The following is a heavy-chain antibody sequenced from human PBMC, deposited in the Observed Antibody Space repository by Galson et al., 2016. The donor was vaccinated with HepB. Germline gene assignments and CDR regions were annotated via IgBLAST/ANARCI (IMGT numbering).Heavy chain of an antibody. D-gene: IGHD3-10*01. Sequence: SLRLSCAGSEFTFSNSWMTWVRQAPGKGLEWVANTKPDGTQMLHVDAVKGRFTVSRDNAENSLYLQMNSMRVDDTVVYYCAETGGSAWGQGTLVTVS. CDR1: EFTFSNSW. J-gene: IGHJ5*02. V-gene: IGHV3-7*03. CDR3: AETGGSA. CDR2: TKPDGTQM.